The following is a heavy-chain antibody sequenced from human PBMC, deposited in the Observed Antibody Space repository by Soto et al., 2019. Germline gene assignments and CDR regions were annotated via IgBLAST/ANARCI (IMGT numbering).Heavy chain of an antibody. V-gene: IGHV4-59*01. CDR2: IYYSGSS. CDR3: PRARYHSSCYYYFDY. Sequence: SETLSLTCTVSGGSISSYYWSWIRQHPGKGLERVGYIYYSGSSIYNPSLKCLVTISIATSKNQFSLSLISLTAADTAASYSPRARYHSSCYYYFDYWGQGTLVTVSS. J-gene: IGHJ4*02. D-gene: IGHD3-22*01. CDR1: GGSISSYY.